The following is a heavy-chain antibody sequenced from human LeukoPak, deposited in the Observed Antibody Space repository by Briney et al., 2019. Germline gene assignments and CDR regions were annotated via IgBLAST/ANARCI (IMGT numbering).Heavy chain of an antibody. Sequence: ASVKVSCKASGYSFSRYGISWVRQAPGQGLEWMGWISTYNGNTNYAQKFLGRVTMTTDTSTNTAYMELRSLRSDDTAVYYCARDLDYYDSSGSGWFDPWGQGTLVTVSS. J-gene: IGHJ5*02. CDR1: GYSFSRYG. CDR2: ISTYNGNT. D-gene: IGHD3-22*01. V-gene: IGHV1-18*01. CDR3: ARDLDYYDSSGSGWFDP.